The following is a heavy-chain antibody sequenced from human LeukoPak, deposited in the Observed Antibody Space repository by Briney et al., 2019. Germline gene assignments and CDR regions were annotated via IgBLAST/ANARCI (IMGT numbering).Heavy chain of an antibody. J-gene: IGHJ6*02. D-gene: IGHD6-13*01. Sequence: GGSLRLSCAASGFTVSSNYMTWVRQAPGKGLEWVSVIYSGGSTYYADSVKGRFIISRDSSKNTLYLQMNSLRAEDTAVYYCARDTRYSSSWYRYYGMDVWGQGTTVTVSS. CDR1: GFTVSSNY. CDR2: IYSGGST. CDR3: ARDTRYSSSWYRYYGMDV. V-gene: IGHV3-66*01.